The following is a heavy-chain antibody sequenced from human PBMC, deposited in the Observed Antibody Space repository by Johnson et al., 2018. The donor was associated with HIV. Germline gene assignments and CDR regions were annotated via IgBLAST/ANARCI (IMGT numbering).Heavy chain of an antibody. D-gene: IGHD5-18*01. Sequence: VQLVESGGGLVQPGGSLRLSCAASGFIFSSYDMHWVRQATGKGLEWVSAIGTAGDTYYPGSVKGRFTISRENAKNSLYLQMNSLRAGDTAVYYCARGVTGYSYGTWGQGTMVTVSS. CDR3: ARGVTGYSYGT. CDR2: IGTAGDT. V-gene: IGHV3-13*01. J-gene: IGHJ3*01. CDR1: GFIFSSYD.